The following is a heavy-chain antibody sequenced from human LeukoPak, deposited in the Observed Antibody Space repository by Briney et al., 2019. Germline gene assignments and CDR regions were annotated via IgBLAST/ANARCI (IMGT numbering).Heavy chain of an antibody. CDR3: ARAYGSGGSCYYFDY. Sequence: PSESLSLTCTVSGGSISGGDYFWSWIRQHPGKGLEWVGYIHYSGRNPQNPSLKSRVTMSINTSQNQFSLKLSSVTAADTAMYYCARAYGSGGSCYYFDYWGQGTLVTVSS. CDR1: GGSISGGDYF. V-gene: IGHV4-31*03. D-gene: IGHD2-15*01. J-gene: IGHJ4*02. CDR2: IHYSGRN.